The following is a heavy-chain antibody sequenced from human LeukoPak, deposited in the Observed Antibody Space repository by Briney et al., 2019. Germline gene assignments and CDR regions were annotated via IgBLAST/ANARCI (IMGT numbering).Heavy chain of an antibody. CDR3: AREYQLLLGLALDLDY. Sequence: PGGSLRLSCAASGFTFSSYSMNWVRQAPGKGLEWVSYISSSSSTIYYADSVKGRFTISRDNAKNSLYLQMNSLRAEDAAVYYCAREYQLLLGLALDLDYWGQGTLVTVSS. CDR2: ISSSSSTI. D-gene: IGHD2-2*01. J-gene: IGHJ4*02. V-gene: IGHV3-48*01. CDR1: GFTFSSYS.